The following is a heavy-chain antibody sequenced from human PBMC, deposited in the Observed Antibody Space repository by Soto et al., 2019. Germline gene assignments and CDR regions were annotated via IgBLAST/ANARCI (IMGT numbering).Heavy chain of an antibody. CDR3: ARGRRAARPNANNFDY. J-gene: IGHJ4*02. V-gene: IGHV4-34*01. Sequence: PSETLSLTCAVYGGSFSGYYWSWIRQPPGKGLEWIGEINHSGSTNYNPSLKSRVTISVDTSKNQFSLKLSSVTAADTAVYYCARGRRAARPNANNFDYWGKGTLVTVSS. CDR2: INHSGST. D-gene: IGHD6-6*01. CDR1: GGSFSGYY.